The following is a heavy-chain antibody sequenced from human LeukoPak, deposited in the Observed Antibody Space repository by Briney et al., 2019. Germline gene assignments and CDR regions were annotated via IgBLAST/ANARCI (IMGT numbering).Heavy chain of an antibody. CDR1: GYTFTGYY. V-gene: IGHV1-2*02. CDR3: ARSRTMITFGGVVDY. D-gene: IGHD3-16*01. J-gene: IGHJ4*02. CDR2: INPNSGGT. Sequence: ASVKVSCKASGYTFTGYYMHWVRQAPGQGLEWMGWINPNSGGTNYAQKFQGRVTMTRDTSISTAYMELSRLRSDDTAVYYCARSRTMITFGGVVDYWGQGTLVTVSS.